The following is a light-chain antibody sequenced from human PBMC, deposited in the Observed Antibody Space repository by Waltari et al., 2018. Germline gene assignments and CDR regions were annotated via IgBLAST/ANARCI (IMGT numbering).Light chain of an antibody. Sequence: SSELTQDPAVSVALGQTVRITCQGDSLRRFYASWDQQRPGQAPILVLYGQNNRPSGIQDRFSGSTSGNAASLTITRAQAEDEGDYFCHSRDTTSTRLFGGGTRVTV. V-gene: IGLV3-19*01. CDR2: GQN. CDR3: HSRDTTSTRL. J-gene: IGLJ2*01. CDR1: SLRRFY.